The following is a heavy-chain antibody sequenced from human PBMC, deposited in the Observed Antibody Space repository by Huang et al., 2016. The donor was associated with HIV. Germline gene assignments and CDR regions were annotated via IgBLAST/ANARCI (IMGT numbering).Heavy chain of an antibody. CDR1: GFSLDSYN. CDR2: FSPSGSFI. D-gene: IGHD6-13*01. CDR3: ARDRGQQLSPFDS. J-gene: IGHJ4*02. V-gene: IGHV3-21*01. Sequence: EVQLVESGGGLVKPGGSLRLSCAASGFSLDSYNMYWVRQTPGKGLQWVSSFSPSGSFIDYADSVKGRFSISRDNAKNSLYLQMNNLRGEDTAVYYCARDRGQQLSPFDSWGQGTLVTVSS.